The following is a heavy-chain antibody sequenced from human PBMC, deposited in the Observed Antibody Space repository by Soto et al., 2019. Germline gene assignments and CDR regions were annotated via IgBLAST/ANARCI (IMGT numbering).Heavy chain of an antibody. Sequence: EVQLVEFGGDLVQPGGSLRLSGAASGFIFSNYTMTWVRQAPGRGLGCVSHIISSGYAIFYAESVKGRFTVSRDNAKNSLYMQMDSLRDADTAVYFCARDHGGSTWFVGVYYFFGMDVCCQGTAVTVSS. D-gene: IGHD6-13*01. CDR3: ARDHGGSTWFVGVYYFFGMDV. J-gene: IGHJ6*02. CDR1: GFIFSNYT. V-gene: IGHV3-48*02. CDR2: IISSGYAI.